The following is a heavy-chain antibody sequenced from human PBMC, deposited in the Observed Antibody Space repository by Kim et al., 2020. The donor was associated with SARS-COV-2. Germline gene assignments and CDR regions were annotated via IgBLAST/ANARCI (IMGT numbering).Heavy chain of an antibody. D-gene: IGHD2-8*01. Sequence: GGSLRLSCAASGFTFSSYEMNWVRQAPGKGLEWASYISSSGSTIYYADSVKGRFTISRDNAKNSLYLQMNSLRAEDTAVYYCARDIESPRMLPSSYYYYGMDVWGQGTTVTVSS. V-gene: IGHV3-48*03. CDR3: ARDIESPRMLPSSYYYYGMDV. J-gene: IGHJ6*02. CDR2: ISSSGSTI. CDR1: GFTFSSYE.